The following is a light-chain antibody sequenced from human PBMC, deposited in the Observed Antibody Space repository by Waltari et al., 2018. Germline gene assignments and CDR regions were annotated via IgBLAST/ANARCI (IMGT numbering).Light chain of an antibody. CDR1: QNVGSD. J-gene: IGKJ4*01. CDR2: DAS. V-gene: IGKV3-15*01. Sequence: EIVMTQSPVILSVSPGDGATLSCRASQNVGSDFAWYQQKPVQLPRLRIYDASTRASDIPARFSGRGSGTEFTLTISSLQSEDFAIYYCQQYNERPPLTFGGGTKVDIK. CDR3: QQYNERPPLT.